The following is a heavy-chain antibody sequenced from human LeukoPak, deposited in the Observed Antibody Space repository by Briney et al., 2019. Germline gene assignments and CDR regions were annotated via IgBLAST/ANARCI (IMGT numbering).Heavy chain of an antibody. CDR3: ARLFMLRGAFGY. Sequence: PSETLSLTCTVSGGSISSYYWSWIRQPAGKGLELIGHISTSGSTNYNPSLKSRVTMSVDTSKNQFSLKLSSVTAADTAIYYCARLFMLRGAFGYWGQGTLVTVSS. V-gene: IGHV4-4*07. CDR2: ISTSGST. J-gene: IGHJ4*02. CDR1: GGSISSYY. D-gene: IGHD3-10*01.